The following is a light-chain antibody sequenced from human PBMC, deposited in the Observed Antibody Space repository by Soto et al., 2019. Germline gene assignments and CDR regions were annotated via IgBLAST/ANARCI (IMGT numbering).Light chain of an antibody. V-gene: IGKV3-20*01. CDR3: QQYGSSSIP. CDR2: DAS. CDR1: QSVSSY. J-gene: IGKJ5*01. Sequence: EIVLTPSPATLSLSPGERATLSCRASQSVSSYLAWYQQKPGQAPRLLIYDASSRATGIPDRFSGSGSGTDFTLTISRLEPEDFAVYYCQQYGSSSIPFGQGTRLEIK.